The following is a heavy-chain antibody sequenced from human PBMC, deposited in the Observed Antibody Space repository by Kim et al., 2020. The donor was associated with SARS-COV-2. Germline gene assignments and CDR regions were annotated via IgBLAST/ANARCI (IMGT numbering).Heavy chain of an antibody. Sequence: SETLSLTCAVYGGSFSGYYWRWIRQPPGKGLEWIGEINHCGSTNYNPSLKSRVTISVDTSKNQFSLKLSSVTAADTAVYYCSRGSGYDLSSGISAAGNFVYCGQGALVSVST. D-gene: IGHD6-13*01. CDR2: INHCGST. CDR3: SRGSGYDLSSGISAAGNFVY. CDR1: GGSFSGYY. V-gene: IGHV4-34*01. J-gene: IGHJ4*02.